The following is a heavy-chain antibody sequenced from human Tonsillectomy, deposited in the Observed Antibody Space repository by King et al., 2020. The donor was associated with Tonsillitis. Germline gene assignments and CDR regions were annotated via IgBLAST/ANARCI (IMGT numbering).Heavy chain of an antibody. CDR2: IYHSGST. V-gene: IGHV4-59*08. J-gene: IGHJ4*02. Sequence: VQLQESGPGLVKPSETLSLTCTVSNGSMSGYYWSWIRQPPGKGLEWIGYIYHSGSTNYNPSLKSRVTISLDTSKNQFSLKLRSVTAADTAVYYCARQIYFDYWGQGTLGTVSS. CDR1: NGSMSGYY. CDR3: ARQIYFDY.